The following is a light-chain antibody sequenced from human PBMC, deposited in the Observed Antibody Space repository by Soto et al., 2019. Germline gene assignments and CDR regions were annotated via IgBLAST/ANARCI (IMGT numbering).Light chain of an antibody. V-gene: IGKV3-20*01. CDR2: RAS. Sequence: EIVLTQSPGTLSLSPGERATLSRRASQTISSSFLAWYQQKPGQAPRLLIYRASRRAPGIPARFSGSGSWTDFTLTISRLEPEDFAVYYCHQFGSSPLDTFGPGTKVEIK. J-gene: IGKJ3*01. CDR1: QTISSSF. CDR3: HQFGSSPLDT.